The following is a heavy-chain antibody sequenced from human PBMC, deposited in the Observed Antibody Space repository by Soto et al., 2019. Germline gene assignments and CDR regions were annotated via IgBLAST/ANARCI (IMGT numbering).Heavy chain of an antibody. CDR1: GYTFTSYG. V-gene: IGHV1-18*04. CDR2: ISAYNGNT. CDR3: AREVGYCSGGSCPTEYFQH. Sequence: QVQLVQSGAEVKKPGASVKVSCKASGYTFTSYGISWVRQAPGQGLEWMGWISAYNGNTNYALKLQGRVTMTTDTSTSTAYMELRSLRSDDTAVYYCAREVGYCSGGSCPTEYFQHWGQGTLVTVSS. D-gene: IGHD2-15*01. J-gene: IGHJ1*01.